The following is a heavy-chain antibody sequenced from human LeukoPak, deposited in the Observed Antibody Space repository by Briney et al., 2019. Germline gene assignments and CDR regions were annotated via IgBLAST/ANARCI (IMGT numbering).Heavy chain of an antibody. CDR1: GGSISSYY. V-gene: IGHV4-59*08. Sequence: PSETLSLTCTVSGGSISSYYWSWIRQPPGKGLEWIGYIYYSGSTNYNPSLKSRVTISVDTSKNQFSLKLSSVTAADTAVYYCVRHSSHYDILTGRRNYFDYWGQGTLVTVSS. CDR2: IYYSGST. CDR3: VRHSSHYDILTGRRNYFDY. J-gene: IGHJ4*02. D-gene: IGHD3-9*01.